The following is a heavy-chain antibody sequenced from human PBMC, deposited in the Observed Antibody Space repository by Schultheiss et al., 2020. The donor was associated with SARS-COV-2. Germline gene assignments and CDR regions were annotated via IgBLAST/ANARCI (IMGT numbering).Heavy chain of an antibody. Sequence: SETLSLTCAVYGGSFSGYYWSWIRQPPGKGLEWIGSIYYSGSTYYNPSLKSRVTISVDTSKNQFSLKLSSVTAADTAVYYCARSKQQLGYWYFDLWGRGTLVTVSS. D-gene: IGHD6-13*01. CDR3: ARSKQQLGYWYFDL. CDR2: IYYSGST. J-gene: IGHJ2*01. CDR1: GGSFSGYY. V-gene: IGHV4-34*01.